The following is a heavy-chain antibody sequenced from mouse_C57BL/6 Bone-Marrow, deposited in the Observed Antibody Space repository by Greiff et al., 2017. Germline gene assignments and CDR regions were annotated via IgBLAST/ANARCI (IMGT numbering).Heavy chain of an antibody. Sequence: QVTLKVSGPGILQPSQTLSLTCSFSGFSLSTFGMGVGWIRQPSGKGLEWLAHIWWDDDKYYNPALKSRLPISKDTSKNQVFLKIANVDTADTATYYCSRIGPRHYYGSGWCAYWGQGTLVTVSA. J-gene: IGHJ3*01. CDR2: IWWDDDK. D-gene: IGHD1-1*01. V-gene: IGHV8-8*01. CDR1: GFSLSTFGMG. CDR3: SRIGPRHYYGSGWCAY.